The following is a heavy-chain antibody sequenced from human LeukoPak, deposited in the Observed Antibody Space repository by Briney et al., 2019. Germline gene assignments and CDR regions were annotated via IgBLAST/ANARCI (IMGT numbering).Heavy chain of an antibody. D-gene: IGHD3-10*02. CDR2: IYYSGGT. CDR1: GGSVSSGSYY. V-gene: IGHV4-61*01. Sequence: SETLSLTCTVSGGSVSSGSYYWSWIWQPPGRGLEWIGYIYYSGGTKYNSSLKSRLTMSVDTSKNQVSLNLTSVTAADTAVYYCARETMFGGYYFDFWGQGILVTVSS. J-gene: IGHJ4*02. CDR3: ARETMFGGYYFDF.